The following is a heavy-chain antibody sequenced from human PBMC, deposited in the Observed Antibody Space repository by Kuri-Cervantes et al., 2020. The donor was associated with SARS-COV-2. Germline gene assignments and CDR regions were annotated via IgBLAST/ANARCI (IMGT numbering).Heavy chain of an antibody. Sequence: GESLKISCEVPGFLFSASAIHWVRQGSGKGLEWVGRVRGKANNYATAYAASVKGRFTISRDDSKNTLYLQMNSLRAEDTAVYYCAKQYSSGWWGDYWGQGTLVTVSS. V-gene: IGHV3-73*01. CDR2: VRGKANNYAT. J-gene: IGHJ4*02. D-gene: IGHD6-19*01. CDR1: GFLFSASA. CDR3: AKQYSSGWWGDY.